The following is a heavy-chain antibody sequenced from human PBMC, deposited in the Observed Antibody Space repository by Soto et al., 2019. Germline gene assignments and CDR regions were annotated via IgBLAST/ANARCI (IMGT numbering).Heavy chain of an antibody. J-gene: IGHJ6*03. D-gene: IGHD6-13*01. CDR3: ARRAGSSWHYYYYYYMDV. Sequence: TLSVTPSADDGCIGRDYRSWRRQPPGKELEWIGYIYYSGSTNYNPSLKSRVTISVDTSKNQFSLKLSSVTAADTAVYYCARRAGSSWHYYYYYYMDVWGKGTTVTVSS. V-gene: IGHV4-59*08. CDR2: IYYSGST. CDR1: DGCIGRDY.